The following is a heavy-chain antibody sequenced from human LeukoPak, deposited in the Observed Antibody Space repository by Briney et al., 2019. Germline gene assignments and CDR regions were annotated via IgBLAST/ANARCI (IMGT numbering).Heavy chain of an antibody. D-gene: IGHD4-17*01. J-gene: IGHJ3*02. CDR1: GFTFSSYG. CDR3: ARDTDYGDYAMEYAFDI. Sequence: GRSLRLSCAASGFTFSSYGIHWVRQAPGKGLEWVSSISSSSSYIYYADSVKGRFTISRDNAKNSLYLQMNSLRAEDTAVYYCARDTDYGDYAMEYAFDIWGQGTMVTVSS. CDR2: ISSSSSYI. V-gene: IGHV3-21*01.